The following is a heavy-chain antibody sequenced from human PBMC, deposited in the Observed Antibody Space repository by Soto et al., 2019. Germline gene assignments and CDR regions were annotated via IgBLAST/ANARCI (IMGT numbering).Heavy chain of an antibody. Sequence: QVPLVESGGGEVQPGRSLTISCAASGFTFSTYGMHWVRQTPGKGLEWVAVISYDGTNKFYSDSVKGRFTISRDNFKNPLSLQMNSLRADDPAVYSSAKELQSYGDYDCYCFGIDVWGLGTRVTVSS. J-gene: IGHJ6*02. CDR1: GFTFSTYG. D-gene: IGHD4-17*01. CDR3: AKELQSYGDYDCYCFGIDV. CDR2: ISYDGTNK. V-gene: IGHV3-30*18.